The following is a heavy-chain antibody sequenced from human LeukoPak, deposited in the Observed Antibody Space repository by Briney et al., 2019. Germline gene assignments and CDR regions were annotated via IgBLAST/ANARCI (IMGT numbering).Heavy chain of an antibody. CDR2: ISGGGGRT. J-gene: IGHJ4*02. D-gene: IGHD5-18*01. Sequence: GGSLLLSCAASGFTLSNNDMSGGRRAPGKGREWVSAISGGGGRTYYADSVKGRFTISADNSKNTLYLQMNSLRAEDTAVYYCAKLTWIQLRGYWGQGTLVTVSS. CDR1: GFTLSNND. CDR3: AKLTWIQLRGY. V-gene: IGHV3-23*01.